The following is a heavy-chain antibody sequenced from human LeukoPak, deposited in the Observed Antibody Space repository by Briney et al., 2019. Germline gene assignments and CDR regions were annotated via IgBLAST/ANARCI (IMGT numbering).Heavy chain of an antibody. J-gene: IGHJ4*02. CDR2: IKPDGSEN. V-gene: IGHV3-7*01. D-gene: IGHD1-26*01. Sequence: ANIKPDGSENYYVDSVRGRFTMSRDNTKNSLYLQMNNLRAEDTAMYYCARSLVGTADLFDYWGQGTLVAVSS. CDR3: ARSLVGTADLFDY.